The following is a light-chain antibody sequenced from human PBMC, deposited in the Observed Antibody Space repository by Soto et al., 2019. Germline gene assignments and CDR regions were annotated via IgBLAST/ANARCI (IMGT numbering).Light chain of an antibody. J-gene: IGKJ1*01. CDR1: QSVSNNY. CDR2: GAS. Sequence: EILFTQSPGTLFLSPGERATLSCRASQSVSNNYLAWYQQKPGKAPRLLIYGASNRATGIPDRLSGSGSGTDFTLTIRRLEPEDFAVYYCQQYGSSGTFGQGTKVDI. V-gene: IGKV3-20*01. CDR3: QQYGSSGT.